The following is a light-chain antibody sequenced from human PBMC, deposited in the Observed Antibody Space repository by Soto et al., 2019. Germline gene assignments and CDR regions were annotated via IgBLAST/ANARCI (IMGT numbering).Light chain of an antibody. CDR1: SSDVGGYNY. V-gene: IGLV2-14*01. CDR2: DVS. Sequence: QSALNQPASVSGSPGQSITISCTGTSSDVGGYNYVSWYQQHPGKAPKLMIYDVSNRPSGVSNRFSGSKSGNTASLTISGLQAEDEADYYCSSYTSSSTLVFGTGTKLTV. J-gene: IGLJ1*01. CDR3: SSYTSSSTLV.